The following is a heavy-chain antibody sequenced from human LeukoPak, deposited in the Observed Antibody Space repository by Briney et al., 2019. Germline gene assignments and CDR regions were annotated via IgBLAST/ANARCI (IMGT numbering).Heavy chain of an antibody. V-gene: IGHV3-30*18. CDR3: AKDPGRASYYYYGMDV. CDR1: GFTFSSYG. CDR2: ISYDGSNK. J-gene: IGHJ6*02. Sequence: PGRSLRLSCAASGFTFSSYGMHWVRQAPGKGLEWVAVISYDGSNKYYADSAKGRFTISRDNSKNTLYLQMNSLRAEDTAVYYCAKDPGRASYYYYGMDVWGQGTTVTVSS.